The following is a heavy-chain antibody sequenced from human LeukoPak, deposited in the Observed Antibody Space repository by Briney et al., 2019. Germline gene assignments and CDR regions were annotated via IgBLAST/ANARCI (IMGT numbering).Heavy chain of an antibody. CDR3: ARALMTTVTAFVWDNWFDP. CDR2: IYYSGST. Sequence: TSETLSLTCTVSGGSISSYYWSWIRQPPGKGLEWIGYIYYSGSTNYNPSLKSRVTISVDTSKNQFSLKLSSVTAADTAVYYCARALMTTVTAFVWDNWFDPWGQGTLVTVSS. CDR1: GGSISSYY. D-gene: IGHD4-17*01. J-gene: IGHJ5*02. V-gene: IGHV4-59*01.